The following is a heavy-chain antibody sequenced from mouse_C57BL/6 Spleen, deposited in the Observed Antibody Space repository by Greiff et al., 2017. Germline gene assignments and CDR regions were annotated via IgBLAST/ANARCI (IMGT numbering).Heavy chain of an antibody. CDR2: INPGSGGT. V-gene: IGHV1-54*01. CDR3: ARGAYGNYGGGAMDY. CDR1: GYAFTNYL. D-gene: IGHD2-1*01. J-gene: IGHJ4*01. Sequence: QVQLKQSGAELVRPGTSVKVSCKASGYAFTNYLIEWVKQRPGQGLEWIGVINPGSGGTNYNEKFKGKATLTADKSSSTAYMQLSSLTSEDSAVYFCARGAYGNYGGGAMDYWGQGTSVTVSS.